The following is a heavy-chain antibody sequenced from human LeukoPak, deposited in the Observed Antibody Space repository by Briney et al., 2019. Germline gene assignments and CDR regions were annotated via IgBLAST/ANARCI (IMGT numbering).Heavy chain of an antibody. V-gene: IGHV4-34*01. J-gene: IGHJ5*02. CDR2: VNHSGST. CDR3: VRGDGSGTYWFDP. D-gene: IGHD3-10*01. Sequence: PPETLSLTCAVYGGSFSGYYWSWIRQPPGKGLEWIGEVNHSGSTNYNPSLKSRVTISIDTSKNQFFLKLTSVTAADTAVYYCVRGDGSGTYWFDPWGQGTLVTVSS. CDR1: GGSFSGYY.